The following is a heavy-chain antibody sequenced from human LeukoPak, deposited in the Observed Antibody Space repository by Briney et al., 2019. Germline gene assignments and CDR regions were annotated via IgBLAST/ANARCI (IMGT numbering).Heavy chain of an antibody. Sequence: GGSLRLSCTASGFTFGDYLMSWFRQAPGKGLEWIGFISGGTTEYAASVKGRFTISRDDSTSIAYLQMNSLTTEDTAVYYCSRGSGCLSVYWGQGTLVTVSS. CDR3: SRGSGCLSVY. D-gene: IGHD2-15*01. CDR2: ISGGTT. CDR1: GFTFGDYL. V-gene: IGHV3-49*03. J-gene: IGHJ4*02.